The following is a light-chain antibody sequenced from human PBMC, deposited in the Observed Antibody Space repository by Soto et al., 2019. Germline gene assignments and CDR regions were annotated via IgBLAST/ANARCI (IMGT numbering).Light chain of an antibody. CDR3: QSYNTARPT. CDR2: AAS. V-gene: IGKV1-27*01. CDR1: QAISNS. Sequence: DIQMTQSPSSLSASMGDRVAITCRASQAISNSLAWYQQKPGKHPQLLIYAASTLQSGVPSRFSGSGSGTDFTLTISGLQPEDLATYYCQSYNTARPTFGQGTRLEIK. J-gene: IGKJ5*01.